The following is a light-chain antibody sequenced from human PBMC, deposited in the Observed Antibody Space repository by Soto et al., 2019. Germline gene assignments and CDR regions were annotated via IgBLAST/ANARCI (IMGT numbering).Light chain of an antibody. J-gene: IGKJ4*01. CDR2: GAS. CDR1: QSVSGSY. V-gene: IGKV3-15*01. CDR3: QHYNNWLGT. Sequence: EIVLTQSPGTLSLSPGERATLSCRASQSVSGSYLAWYQQKLGQAPRLLIYGASTRATGIPARFSGSGSGTEFFLNISSLQSEDSAIYYCQHYNNWLGTFGGGTKVDIK.